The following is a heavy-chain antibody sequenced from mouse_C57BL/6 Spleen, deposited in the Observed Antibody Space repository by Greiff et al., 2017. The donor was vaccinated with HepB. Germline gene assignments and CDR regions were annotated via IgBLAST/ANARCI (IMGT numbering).Heavy chain of an antibody. V-gene: IGHV14-2*01. CDR2: IVPEDDET. CDR3: ARSWAMDY. CDR1: GFNIKDYY. Sequence: EVQLVEPGAELVKPGASVKLSCTASGFNIKDYYMHWVKQRTEQGLEWIGRIVPEDDETKYAPKFQGKATITAATSSNTASRQISSLTSEDTAVYYCARSWAMDYWGQGTSVTVSS. J-gene: IGHJ4*01.